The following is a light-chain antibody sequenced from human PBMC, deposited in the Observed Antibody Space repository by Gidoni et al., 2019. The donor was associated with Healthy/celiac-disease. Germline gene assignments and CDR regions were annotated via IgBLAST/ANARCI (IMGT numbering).Light chain of an antibody. CDR3: QQYGSSHT. CDR2: GAS. Sequence: EIVLTQSPGTLSLSPGERATLSCRASQSVSSSYLAWYQQKPGQAPSLLIYGASSMATGIPDRFSGSGSGTDFTLTISRLEPEDFAVYYCQQYGSSHTFGQGTKLEIK. CDR1: QSVSSSY. V-gene: IGKV3-20*01. J-gene: IGKJ2*01.